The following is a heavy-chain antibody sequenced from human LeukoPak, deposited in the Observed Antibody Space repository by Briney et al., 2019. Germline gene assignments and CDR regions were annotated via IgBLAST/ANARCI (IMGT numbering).Heavy chain of an antibody. V-gene: IGHV3-53*04. J-gene: IGHJ4*02. D-gene: IGHD3-3*01. Sequence: GSLRLSCAASGFTVSSNYMSWVRQAPGKGLEWVSVIYSGGSTYYADSVKGRFTISRHNSKNTLYLQMNSLRAEDTAVYYCASSRYYDFWSGSPFDYWGQGTLVTVSS. CDR2: IYSGGST. CDR1: GFTVSSNY. CDR3: ASSRYYDFWSGSPFDY.